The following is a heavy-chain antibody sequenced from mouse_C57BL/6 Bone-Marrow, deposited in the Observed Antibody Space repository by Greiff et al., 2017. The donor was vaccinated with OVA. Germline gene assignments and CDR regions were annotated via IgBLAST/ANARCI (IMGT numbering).Heavy chain of an antibody. CDR2: ISDGGSYT. CDR3: ARGSFYGRDY. D-gene: IGHD1-1*01. J-gene: IGHJ4*01. Sequence: DVKLVESGGGLVKPGGSLKLSCAASGFTFSSYAMSWVRQTPEKRLEWVATISDGGSYTYYPDNVKGRFTISRDNAKNNLYLQMSHLKSEDTAMYYCARGSFYGRDYWGQGTSVTVSS. CDR1: GFTFSSYA. V-gene: IGHV5-4*03.